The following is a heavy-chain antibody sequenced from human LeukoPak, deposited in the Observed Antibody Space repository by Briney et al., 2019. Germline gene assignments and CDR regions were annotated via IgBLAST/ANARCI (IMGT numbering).Heavy chain of an antibody. J-gene: IGHJ4*02. V-gene: IGHV4-34*01. CDR1: GGSFSNDY. Sequence: PSETLSLTCAVYGGSFSNDYWSWIRQPPGKGLEWIGEINHSARTYYNPSLKSRVTISIDTSKNQFSLKPNSVTAADTAVYYCARGRLTVYSSLLFDCWGQGALVTVSS. CDR2: INHSART. CDR3: ARGRLTVYSSLLFDC. D-gene: IGHD4-11*01.